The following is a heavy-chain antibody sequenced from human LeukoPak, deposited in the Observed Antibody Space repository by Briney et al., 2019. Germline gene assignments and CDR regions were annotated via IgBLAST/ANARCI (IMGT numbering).Heavy chain of an antibody. CDR2: IHYSGSM. CDR3: ARVDYGDDPGFDY. J-gene: IGHJ4*02. V-gene: IGHV4-39*07. D-gene: IGHD4-17*01. CDR1: GGSISISNYY. Sequence: PSETLSLTCTVSGGSISISNYYWGWIRQPPGKGLEWIGSIHYSGSMFYSPSVKSRVIISVDSSKNQFSLKLSSVTAADTAVYYCARVDYGDDPGFDYWGQGTLVTVSS.